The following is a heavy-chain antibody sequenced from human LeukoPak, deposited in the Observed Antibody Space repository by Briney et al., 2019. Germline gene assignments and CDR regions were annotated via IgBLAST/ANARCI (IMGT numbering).Heavy chain of an antibody. CDR1: GFSLSTSGVG. D-gene: IGHD4-17*01. CDR3: AHRRLNADYRYFDY. J-gene: IGHJ4*02. Sequence: ESGPTLVKPTQTLTLTCTFSGFSLSTSGVGVGWIRQPPGKALEWLALIYWDDDKRYSPSLKSRLTITKDTSKNQVVLTMTNMDPVDTATYYCAHRRLNADYRYFDYWGQGTLVTVSS. V-gene: IGHV2-5*02. CDR2: IYWDDDK.